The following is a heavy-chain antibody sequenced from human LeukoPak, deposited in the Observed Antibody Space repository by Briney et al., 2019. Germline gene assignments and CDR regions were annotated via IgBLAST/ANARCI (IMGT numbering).Heavy chain of an antibody. CDR1: GGSISSYY. Sequence: SETLSLTCTVSGGSISSYYWTWIRQPPGKGLEWIGYIYYNGNTNYNPSLSGRVTISLDTSRNQFSLKLSSVTAADTAVYYCARSPRFGSGSYSIDYWGQGTLVTVSS. D-gene: IGHD3-10*01. CDR2: IYYNGNT. J-gene: IGHJ4*02. CDR3: ARSPRFGSGSYSIDY. V-gene: IGHV4-59*01.